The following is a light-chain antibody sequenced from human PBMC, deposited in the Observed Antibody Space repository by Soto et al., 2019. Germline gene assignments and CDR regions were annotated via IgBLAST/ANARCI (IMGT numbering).Light chain of an antibody. CDR2: HTS. V-gene: IGKV3-15*01. CDR1: QSVGSS. Sequence: EIVMTQSPTTLSVSPGERATLSCSASQSVGSSLAWYQQKPGQAPRLLIYHTSTRATGIPARFSGSGSGTEFTLTISSLQSEDFAVYYCQQFNIWPRTFGQGTKVDIK. J-gene: IGKJ1*01. CDR3: QQFNIWPRT.